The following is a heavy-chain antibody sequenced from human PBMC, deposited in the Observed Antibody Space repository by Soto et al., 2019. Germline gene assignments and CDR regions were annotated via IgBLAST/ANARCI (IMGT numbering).Heavy chain of an antibody. CDR2: IYSGGST. V-gene: IGHV3-53*01. CDR1: GFTVSSNY. CDR3: ARKEYYDSSGYYYWSAFDI. Sequence: LRLSCAASGFTVSSNYMSWVRQAPGKGLEWVSVIYSGGSTYYADSVKGRFTISRDNSKNTLYLQMNSLRAEDTAVYYCARKEYYDSSGYYYWSAFDIWGQGTMVTVSS. J-gene: IGHJ3*02. D-gene: IGHD3-22*01.